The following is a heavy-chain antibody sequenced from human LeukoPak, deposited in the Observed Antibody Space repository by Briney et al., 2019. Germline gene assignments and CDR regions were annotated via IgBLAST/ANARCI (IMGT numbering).Heavy chain of an antibody. CDR1: GFTFSSYG. D-gene: IGHD3-3*01. CDR2: IRYDGSNK. Sequence: GGSLRLSCAASGFTFSSYGMHWVRQAPGKGLEWVAFIRYDGSNKYYADSVKGRFTISRDNSKNTLYLQMNSLRAEDTAVYYCARSHNYDFWSGDLGYWGQGTLVTVSS. CDR3: ARSHNYDFWSGDLGY. J-gene: IGHJ4*02. V-gene: IGHV3-30*02.